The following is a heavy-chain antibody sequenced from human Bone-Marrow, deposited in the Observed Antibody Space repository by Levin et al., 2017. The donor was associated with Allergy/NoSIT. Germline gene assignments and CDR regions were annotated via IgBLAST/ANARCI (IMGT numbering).Heavy chain of an antibody. V-gene: IGHV3-9*01. D-gene: IGHD2-8*02. CDR3: ALYTFSYDSTGFHV. J-gene: IGHJ3*01. CDR2: ISWNGGSI. Sequence: SLKISCSASGFNFGDYAMHWIRQVPGKGLEWVSGISWNGGSIGYADSVKGRFTTSRDNAKNSLYLQVSSLRPEDTALYYCALYTFSYDSTGFHVWGQGTMVTVSS. CDR1: GFNFGDYA.